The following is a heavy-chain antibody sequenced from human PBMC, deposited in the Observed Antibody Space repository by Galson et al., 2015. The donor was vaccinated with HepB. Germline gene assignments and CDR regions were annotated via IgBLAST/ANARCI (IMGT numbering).Heavy chain of an antibody. V-gene: IGHV3-30*04. J-gene: IGHJ3*02. Sequence: SLRLSCAASGFTFSSYAMHWVRQAPGKGLEWVAVISYDGSNKYYADSVKGRFTISRDNSKNTLYLQMNSLRAEDTAVYYCARDWYGSPGLPHDAFDIWGQGTMVTVSS. CDR2: ISYDGSNK. CDR3: ARDWYGSPGLPHDAFDI. CDR1: GFTFSSYA. D-gene: IGHD3-10*01.